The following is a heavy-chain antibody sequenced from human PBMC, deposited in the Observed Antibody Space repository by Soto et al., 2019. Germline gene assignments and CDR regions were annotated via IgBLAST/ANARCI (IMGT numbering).Heavy chain of an antibody. J-gene: IGHJ6*02. V-gene: IGHV3-30*18. D-gene: IGHD4-17*01. CDR1: GFTFSTYG. Sequence: QVQLVESGGGEVQPGRSLTISCAASGFTFSTYGMHWVRQTPGKGLEWVAVISYDGTTKCYSDSVKGRFTISRDNFKNTLTLQMNSLRADDTAVYSCAKDLQSYGDYDYYCYGMDVWGLGTRVTVSS. CDR2: ISYDGTTK. CDR3: AKDLQSYGDYDYYCYGMDV.